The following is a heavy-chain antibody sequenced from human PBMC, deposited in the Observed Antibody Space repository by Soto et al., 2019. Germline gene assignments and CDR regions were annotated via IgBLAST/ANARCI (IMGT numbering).Heavy chain of an antibody. V-gene: IGHV3-30*18. CDR1: GFTFSSYG. Sequence: GGSLRLSCAASGFTFSSYGMHWVRQAPGKGLEWVAVISYDGSNKYYADSVKGRFTISRDNSKNTLYLQMNSLRAEDTAVYYCAKLANDPDAFDIWGQGTMVTVSS. J-gene: IGHJ3*02. D-gene: IGHD1-1*01. CDR2: ISYDGSNK. CDR3: AKLANDPDAFDI.